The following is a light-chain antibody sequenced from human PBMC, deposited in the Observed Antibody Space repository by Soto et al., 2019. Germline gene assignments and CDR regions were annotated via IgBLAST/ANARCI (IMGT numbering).Light chain of an antibody. CDR1: QSISSW. CDR2: KAS. J-gene: IGKJ1*01. Sequence: DIQMTQSPSTLSASVGDRVTITCRASQSISSWLAWYQQKPGKAPKLLIYKASSLESGLPSRFSGSGSGTEFTLTISSLQPDDFATYYCQQYNSYLSWTFGQGTKVEIK. V-gene: IGKV1-5*03. CDR3: QQYNSYLSWT.